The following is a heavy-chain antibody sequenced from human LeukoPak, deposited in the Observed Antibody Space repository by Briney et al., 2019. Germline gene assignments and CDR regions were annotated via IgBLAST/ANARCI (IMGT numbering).Heavy chain of an antibody. CDR3: ARESTQGVMDV. CDR1: GGSISSGNYF. CDR2: IYPSGST. V-gene: IGHV4-61*02. J-gene: IGHJ6*02. Sequence: SETLSLTCTVSGGSISSGNYFWNWMRQPAGKGLDWIGRIYPSGSTNYNPSLKSRVTISVDTSKNQFSLRLSSVTAAGTAVYYCARESTQGVMDVWGQGTTVTVSS.